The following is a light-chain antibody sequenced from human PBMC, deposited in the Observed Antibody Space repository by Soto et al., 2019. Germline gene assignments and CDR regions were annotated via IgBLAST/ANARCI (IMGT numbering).Light chain of an antibody. CDR2: EVN. J-gene: IGLJ2*01. CDR1: STDVRSYNL. V-gene: IGLV2-23*02. Sequence: QSVLPQPASVSGSPGQSITISCTGTSTDVRSYNLVSWYQKHPGKAPKLMIYEVNKRPSGVSDRFSGSKAGNTASLTISGLQAEDEADYYCCSSAGSNSHVVFGGGTKVTVL. CDR3: CSSAGSNSHVV.